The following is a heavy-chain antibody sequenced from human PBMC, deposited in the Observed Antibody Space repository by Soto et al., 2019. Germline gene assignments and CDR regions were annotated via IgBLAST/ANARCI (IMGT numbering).Heavy chain of an antibody. CDR1: GGSISGYY. CDR3: ASDSVGSGYA. J-gene: IGHJ5*02. Sequence: QVQLQESGPGLVKPSETLSLTCAVSGGSISGYYWSWIRQPPGKRLEWIGYIYYSGYTNYNPSLKSRVTISVDRSKNQFSRELRSVPASDTAVYYCASDSVGSGYAWGQGTLVTVSS. V-gene: IGHV4-59*01. D-gene: IGHD5-12*01. CDR2: IYYSGYT.